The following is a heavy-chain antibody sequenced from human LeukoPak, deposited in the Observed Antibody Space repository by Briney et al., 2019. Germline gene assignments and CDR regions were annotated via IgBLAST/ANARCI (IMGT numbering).Heavy chain of an antibody. CDR2: INHSGST. J-gene: IGHJ5*02. CDR1: GGSFIGYY. CDR3: VSLGEPRWFDP. V-gene: IGHV4-34*01. Sequence: PSETLSLTCAVYGGSFIGYYWSWIRQPPGKGMEWIGEINHSGSTNYNPSLKSRVTISVDTSKNQFSLKLSSVTAADTAVCYCVSLGEPRWFDPWGQGTLVTVSS. D-gene: IGHD3-16*01.